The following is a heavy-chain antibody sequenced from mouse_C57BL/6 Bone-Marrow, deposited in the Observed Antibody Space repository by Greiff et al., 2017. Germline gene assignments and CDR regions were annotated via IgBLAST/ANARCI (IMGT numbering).Heavy chain of an antibody. D-gene: IGHD2-1*01. Sequence: VQLQQSGAELARPGASVKLSCKASGYTFTSYGISWVKQRTGQGLEWIGEIYPRSGNTYYNEKFKGKATLTADKSSSTAYMELRSLTSEDSEVYFCARYGNYWYFDVWGTGTTVTVSS. CDR3: ARYGNYWYFDV. J-gene: IGHJ1*03. V-gene: IGHV1-81*01. CDR2: IYPRSGNT. CDR1: GYTFTSYG.